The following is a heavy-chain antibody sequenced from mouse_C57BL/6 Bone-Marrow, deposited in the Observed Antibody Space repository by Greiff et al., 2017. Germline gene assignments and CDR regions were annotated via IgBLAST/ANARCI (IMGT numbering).Heavy chain of an antibody. D-gene: IGHD3-2*02. CDR3: ARGGGITPLSLYYAMDY. CDR2: INPGSGGT. V-gene: IGHV1-54*01. CDR1: GYAFTNYL. J-gene: IGHJ4*01. Sequence: QVQLQQSGAELVRPGTSVKVSCKASGYAFTNYLIEWVKQRPGQGLEWIGVINPGSGGTNYNEKFKGKATLTADKSSSTAYMQLSSLTSEDSAVYFCARGGGITPLSLYYAMDYWGQGTSVTVSS.